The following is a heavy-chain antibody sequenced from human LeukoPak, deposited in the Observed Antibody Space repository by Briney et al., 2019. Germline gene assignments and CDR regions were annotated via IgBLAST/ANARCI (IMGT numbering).Heavy chain of an antibody. CDR3: ASASITIWDYFDY. CDR2: IYHSGST. CDR1: GYSISSGYY. D-gene: IGHD3-3*01. V-gene: IGHV4-38-2*02. Sequence: PSETLSLTCTVSGYSISSGYYWGWIRQPPGKGLEWIGSIYHSGSTYYNPSLKSRVTISVDTSKNQFSLKLSSVTAADTAVYYCASASITIWDYFDYWGQGTLVTVSS. J-gene: IGHJ4*02.